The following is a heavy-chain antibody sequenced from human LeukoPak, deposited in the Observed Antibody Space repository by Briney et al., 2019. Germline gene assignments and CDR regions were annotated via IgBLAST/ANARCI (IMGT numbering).Heavy chain of an antibody. CDR1: GGSISSSSYY. V-gene: IGHV4-39*01. CDR3: ARHSPVHDFWSGYYINPWFDP. CDR2: IYYSGST. J-gene: IGHJ5*02. D-gene: IGHD3-3*01. Sequence: SETLSLTCTVSGGSISSSSYYWGWIRQPPGKGLEWIGSIYYSGSTYYNPSLKSRVTISVDTSKNQFSLKLSSVTAADTAVYYCARHSPVHDFWSGYYINPWFDPWGQGTLVTVSS.